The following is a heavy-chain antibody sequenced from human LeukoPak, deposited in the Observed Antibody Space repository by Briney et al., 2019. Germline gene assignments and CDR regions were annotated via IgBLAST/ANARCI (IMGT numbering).Heavy chain of an antibody. CDR3: ASTVTTMPDAFDI. CDR1: GYSISSGYY. CDR2: IYYSGST. V-gene: IGHV4-38-2*02. J-gene: IGHJ3*02. Sequence: SETLSLTCTVSGYSISSGYYWGWIRQPPGKGLEWIGSIYYSGSTYYNPSLKSRVTISVDTSKNQFSLKLSSVTAADTAVYYCASTVTTMPDAFDIWGQGTMVTASS. D-gene: IGHD4-17*01.